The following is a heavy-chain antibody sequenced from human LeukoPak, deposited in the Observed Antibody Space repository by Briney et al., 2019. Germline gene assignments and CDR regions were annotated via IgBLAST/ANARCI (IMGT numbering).Heavy chain of an antibody. V-gene: IGHV3-7*03. CDR3: ASANDLNAYLTFSLDY. D-gene: IGHD3-16*01. CDR2: IKEDGTET. CDR1: GFMFSSNW. J-gene: IGHJ4*02. Sequence: GGSLRLSCAASGFMFSSNWMSWVRLAPGKGLEWVANIKEDGTETYYVDSVKGRFTISRDNAKNSLYLQMNSLRPEDTALYYCASANDLNAYLTFSLDYWGQGTLVTVSS.